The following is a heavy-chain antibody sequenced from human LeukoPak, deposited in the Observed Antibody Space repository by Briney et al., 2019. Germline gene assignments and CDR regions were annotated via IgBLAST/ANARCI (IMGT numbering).Heavy chain of an antibody. J-gene: IGHJ4*02. CDR3: ARVNGGSYYEDRTFDY. D-gene: IGHD1-26*01. Sequence: ASVKVPCKASGYTFTSYGIIWVRQAPGQGLEWMGWISAYNGNTNYAQKLQGKVTMTTDTSTSTAYMELRSLRSDDTAVYYCARVNGGSYYEDRTFDYWGQGTLVTVSS. CDR2: ISAYNGNT. CDR1: GYTFTSYG. V-gene: IGHV1-18*01.